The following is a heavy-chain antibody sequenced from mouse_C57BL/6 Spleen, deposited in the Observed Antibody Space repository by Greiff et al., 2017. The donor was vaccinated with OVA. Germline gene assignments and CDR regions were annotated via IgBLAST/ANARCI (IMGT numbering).Heavy chain of an antibody. D-gene: IGHD1-2*01. CDR1: GYAFTNYL. Sequence: QVQLQQSGAELVRPGPSVKVSCKASGYAFTNYLIEWVKQRPGQGLEWIGVINPGSGGTNYNEKFKGKATLTADKSSSTAYMQLSSLTSEDSAVYFCAREDTTAFDYWGQGTTLTVSS. V-gene: IGHV1-54*01. J-gene: IGHJ2*01. CDR3: AREDTTAFDY. CDR2: INPGSGGT.